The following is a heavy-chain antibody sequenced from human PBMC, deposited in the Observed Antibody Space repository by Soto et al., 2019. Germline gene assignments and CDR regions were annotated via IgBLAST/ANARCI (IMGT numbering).Heavy chain of an antibody. CDR3: ARSPYYDFWSGYFLYGMDV. D-gene: IGHD3-3*01. Sequence: QVQLVQSGAEVKKPGSSVKVSCKASGGTFSSYAISWVRQAPGQGLEWMGGIIPIFGTANYAQKFQGRVTITADKSTSXAYXELSSLRSEDTAVYYCARSPYYDFWSGYFLYGMDVWGQGTTVTVSS. J-gene: IGHJ6*02. CDR2: IIPIFGTA. V-gene: IGHV1-69*06. CDR1: GGTFSSYA.